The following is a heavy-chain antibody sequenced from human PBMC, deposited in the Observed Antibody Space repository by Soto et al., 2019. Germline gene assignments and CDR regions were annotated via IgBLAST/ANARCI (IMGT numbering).Heavy chain of an antibody. J-gene: IGHJ4*02. D-gene: IGHD3-10*01. CDR1: GYTFTGHY. V-gene: IGHV1-2*02. CDR2: IGPASGDT. CDR3: GRGRSGQLVVFY. Sequence: ASFKVSCKASGYTFTGHYIHWVRPAPGQGPEWMGEIGPASGDTRYAQKFQGRVTMTRDTSITTVYMELNNLSPDDTAVYYCGRGRSGQLVVFYWGQGTQVTLL.